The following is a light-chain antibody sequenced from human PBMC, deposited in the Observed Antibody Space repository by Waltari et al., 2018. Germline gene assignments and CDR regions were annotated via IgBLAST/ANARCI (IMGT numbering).Light chain of an antibody. CDR3: QQYYGYPRT. J-gene: IGKJ1*01. V-gene: IGKV1-5*03. Sequence: DIQMTQSPSTLSASVGDRVTITCRASQSISSWLAWYQQKPGKVPKFLIYKASTLESGVPSRFSGRGSGTEFTLTIGGLQPDDFATYYCQQYYGYPRTFGQGTKVEFK. CDR1: QSISSW. CDR2: KAS.